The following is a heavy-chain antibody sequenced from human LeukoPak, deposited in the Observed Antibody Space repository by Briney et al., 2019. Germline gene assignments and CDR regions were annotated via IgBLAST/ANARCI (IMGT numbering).Heavy chain of an antibody. V-gene: IGHV1-18*01. Sequence: ASVKVSCKASGYTFTSYGISWVRQAPGQGLEWMGWISAYNGNTNYAQKLQGRVIMTTDTSTSTAYMELRSLRSDDTAVYYCARDGGDKSYYYYYGMDVWGQGTTVTVSS. J-gene: IGHJ6*02. CDR1: GYTFTSYG. CDR3: ARDGGDKSYYYYYGMDV. CDR2: ISAYNGNT. D-gene: IGHD2-21*01.